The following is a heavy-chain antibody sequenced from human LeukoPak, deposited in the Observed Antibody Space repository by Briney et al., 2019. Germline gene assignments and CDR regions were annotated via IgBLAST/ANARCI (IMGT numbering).Heavy chain of an antibody. Sequence: GGSLRLSCAASGFTFSSYWMHWVRQAPGKGLVWVSRINSDGSSTSYADSVKGRFTISRDNAKNTLYLQMNSLRAEDTAVYYCARDLTIPGDYYYMDVWGKGTTVTVS. CDR1: GFTFSSYW. CDR2: INSDGSST. CDR3: ARDLTIPGDYYYMDV. J-gene: IGHJ6*03. D-gene: IGHD3-3*01. V-gene: IGHV3-74*01.